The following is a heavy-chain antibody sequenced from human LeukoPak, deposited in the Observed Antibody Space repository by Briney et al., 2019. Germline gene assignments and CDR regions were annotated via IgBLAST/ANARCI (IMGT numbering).Heavy chain of an antibody. V-gene: IGHV1-69*13. CDR2: IIPIIGTA. CDR1: GGTFSSYA. D-gene: IGHD4-23*01. CDR3: ARDRWEPYDAFDI. J-gene: IGHJ3*02. Sequence: ASVKVSCKASGGTFSSYAISWVRQAPGQGLEWMGGIIPIIGTANYAQKFQGRVTITADESTSTAYMELSSLRSEDTAVYYCARDRWEPYDAFDIWGQGTMVTVSS.